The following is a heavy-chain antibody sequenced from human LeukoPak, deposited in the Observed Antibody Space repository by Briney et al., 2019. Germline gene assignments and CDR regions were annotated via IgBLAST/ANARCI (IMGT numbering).Heavy chain of an antibody. V-gene: IGHV4-59*13. CDR1: GGSISSYY. D-gene: IGHD4-17*01. J-gene: IGHJ6*02. CDR3: ARAPTPNGDYVSYYGMDV. Sequence: SETLSLTCTVSGGSISSYYWSWIRQPPGKGLEWIGYIYYTGSTNYNPSLKSRVTISVDTSKNQFSLKVSSVTAADTAVYYCARAPTPNGDYVSYYGMDVWGQGTTVTVSS. CDR2: IYYTGST.